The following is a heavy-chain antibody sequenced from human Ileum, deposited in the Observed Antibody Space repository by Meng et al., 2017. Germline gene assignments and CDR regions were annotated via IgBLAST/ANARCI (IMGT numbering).Heavy chain of an antibody. D-gene: IGHD3-10*01. Sequence: QVQLVESGGAVVKPGGSLRLSCAASGFNFSDFYTGWVRQAPGKGLEFIAYISAIGNTYFADSFLGRVTVSRDSAQKVLYLQMTRMRAEDTAVYYCAKSPRGIDFDDWGQGILVTVSS. CDR3: AKSPRGIDFDD. CDR2: ISAIGNT. J-gene: IGHJ4*02. CDR1: GFNFSDFY. V-gene: IGHV3-11*01.